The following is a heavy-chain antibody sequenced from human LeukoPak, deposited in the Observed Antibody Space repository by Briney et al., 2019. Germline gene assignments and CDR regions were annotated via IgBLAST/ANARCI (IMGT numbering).Heavy chain of an antibody. CDR1: GFTFSSYW. V-gene: IGHV3-7*01. J-gene: IGHJ4*02. D-gene: IGHD4-11*01. CDR2: IKEDGREK. CDR3: ATFSNYDPPFDY. Sequence: PGGSLRLSCAASGFTFSSYWMTWVRQAPGKGLEWVANIKEDGREKYYVDSVKGRFTISRDDAESSLYLQMNSLGAEDTALYYCATFSNYDPPFDYWGQGTLVTVSS.